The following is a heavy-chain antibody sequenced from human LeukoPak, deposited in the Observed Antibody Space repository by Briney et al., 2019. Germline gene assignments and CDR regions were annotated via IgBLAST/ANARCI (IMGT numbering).Heavy chain of an antibody. J-gene: IGHJ4*02. CDR1: GFTFSSYS. Sequence: AGGSLRLSCAASGFTFSSYSMNWVRQAPGKGLEWVSYISSSSTIYYADSVKGRFTISRDNAKNSLYLQMNSLRDEDTAVYYCARDDAMIVAVWGQGTLVTVSS. CDR2: ISSSSTI. D-gene: IGHD3-22*01. V-gene: IGHV3-48*02. CDR3: ARDDAMIVAV.